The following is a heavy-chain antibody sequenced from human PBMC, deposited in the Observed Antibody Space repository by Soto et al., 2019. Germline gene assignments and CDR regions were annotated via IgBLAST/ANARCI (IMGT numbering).Heavy chain of an antibody. Sequence: EMQLVESGGGLVQPGGSLRLSCAGSGLTFRNDWLSWVRQAPGKGLEWVANINHDGSERYYVDSVRGRFTISRDNVENTLYMQLNSLRPEGTAVYYYAVYGYGVSAAAYWGQGTLVTVSS. V-gene: IGHV3-7*03. CDR3: AVYGYGVSAAAY. D-gene: IGHD4-17*01. CDR1: GLTFRNDW. J-gene: IGHJ4*02. CDR2: INHDGSER.